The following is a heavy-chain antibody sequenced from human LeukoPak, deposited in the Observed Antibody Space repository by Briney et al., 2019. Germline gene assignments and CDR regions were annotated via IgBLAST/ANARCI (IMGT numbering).Heavy chain of an antibody. J-gene: IGHJ4*02. D-gene: IGHD2-2*02. Sequence: SVKVSCKASGGTFSSYAISWVRQAPGQGLEWMGGIIPIFGTANYAQKFQGRVTITADESTSTAYMELSSLRSEDTAVYYCARICSSTSCYNPTIGYWGQGTLVTVSS. V-gene: IGHV1-69*01. CDR3: ARICSSTSCYNPTIGY. CDR1: GGTFSSYA. CDR2: IIPIFGTA.